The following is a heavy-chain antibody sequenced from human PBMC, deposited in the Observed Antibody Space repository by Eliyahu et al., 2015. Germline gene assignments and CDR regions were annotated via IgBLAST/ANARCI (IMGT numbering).Heavy chain of an antibody. Sequence: QVQLVQSGAXVKKPGASVXVSCXASGYTFTSYYMHWVRXAPGQGLEWMGIINPSGGSTSYAQKFQGRVTMTSDTSTSTVYMELSSLRSEDTAVYYCARGHYYASGSFPQHYWGQGTLVTVSS. J-gene: IGHJ4*02. CDR1: GYTFTSYY. V-gene: IGHV1-46*01. D-gene: IGHD3-10*01. CDR2: INPSGGST. CDR3: ARGHYYASGSFPQHY.